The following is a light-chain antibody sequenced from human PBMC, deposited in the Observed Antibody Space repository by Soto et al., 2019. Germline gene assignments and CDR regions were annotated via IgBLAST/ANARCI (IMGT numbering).Light chain of an antibody. V-gene: IGKV1-9*01. J-gene: IGKJ5*01. CDR2: AAS. Sequence: DIPLTQSPSFLSASVGDRVTITCRASQGISTFLAWYQLKPGKAPKLLIYAASTLQSGVPSRFSGSGSGTEFPLTIGSLQPEDFATYYCQQLNSYPITFGQGTRLEIK. CDR3: QQLNSYPIT. CDR1: QGISTF.